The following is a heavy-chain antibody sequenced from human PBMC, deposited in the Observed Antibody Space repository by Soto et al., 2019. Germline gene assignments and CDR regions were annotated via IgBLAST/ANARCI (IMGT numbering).Heavy chain of an antibody. D-gene: IGHD4-4*01. CDR3: ARDRLSLQPLNNYGMDV. Sequence: ASVKVSCKASGYTFTSYGISWVRQAPGQGLEWMGWISAYNGNTNYAQKLQGRVTMTTDTSTSTAYMELRSLRSDDTAVYYCARDRLSLQPLNNYGMDVWGQGTTVTVSS. V-gene: IGHV1-18*01. J-gene: IGHJ6*02. CDR1: GYTFTSYG. CDR2: ISAYNGNT.